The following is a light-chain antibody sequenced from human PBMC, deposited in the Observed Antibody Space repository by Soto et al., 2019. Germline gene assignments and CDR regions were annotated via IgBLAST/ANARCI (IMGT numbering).Light chain of an antibody. CDR1: SSDVGGYNY. CDR2: EVS. Sequence: QSVLTQPASVSGSPGQSITISCTGTSSDVGGYNYVSWYQQHPGKAPKLMIYEVSNRPSGASKRFSGSKSGNTASLTISGLQAEDEADYYCSSYTRSSTRYVFGTGTKLTVL. V-gene: IGLV2-14*01. J-gene: IGLJ1*01. CDR3: SSYTRSSTRYV.